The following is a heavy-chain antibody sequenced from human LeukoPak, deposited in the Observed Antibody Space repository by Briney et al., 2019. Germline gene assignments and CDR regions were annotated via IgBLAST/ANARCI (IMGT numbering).Heavy chain of an antibody. V-gene: IGHV3-11*05. D-gene: IGHD3-10*01. J-gene: IGHJ4*02. CDR2: ISSSSSYT. CDR3: ARVVLYYGSGRYPCFDY. Sequence: PGGSLRLSCAASGFTFSDYYMSWIRQAPGKGLEWVSYISSSSSYTNYADSVKGRFTISRDNAKNSLYLQMNSLRAEDTAVYYCARVVLYYGSGRYPCFDYWGQGTLVTVSS. CDR1: GFTFSDYY.